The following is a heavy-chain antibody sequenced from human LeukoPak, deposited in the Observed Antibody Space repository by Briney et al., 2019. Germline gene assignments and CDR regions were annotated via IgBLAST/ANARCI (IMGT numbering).Heavy chain of an antibody. D-gene: IGHD5-12*01. J-gene: IGHJ4*02. CDR1: GGSISSSSYY. Sequence: SETLSLTCTVSGGSISSSSYYWGWIRQPPGKGLEWIGSIYYSANTYYNPSLKSRVTISVDTSKNQFSLKLSSVTAADPAVYYCARQQNRGYGLPFDYWGQGTLVTVSS. CDR3: ARQQNRGYGLPFDY. CDR2: IYYSANT. V-gene: IGHV4-39*01.